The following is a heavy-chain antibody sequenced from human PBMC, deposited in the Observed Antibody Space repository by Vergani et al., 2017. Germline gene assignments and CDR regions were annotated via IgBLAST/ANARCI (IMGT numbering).Heavy chain of an antibody. V-gene: IGHV3-23*01. D-gene: IGHD2-2*02. J-gene: IGHJ1*01. CDR1: GFTFSSYA. CDR3: AKGPSRYWSGTSCYRYFQH. Sequence: EVQLLESGGGLVQPGGSLRLSCAASGFTFSSYAMSWVRQAPGKGLEWVSAISGSGGSTYYADSVKGRVTISRDNSKNTVYLQMNSLRAEDTAAYYCAKGPSRYWSGTSCYRYFQHWGQGTLVTVSS. CDR2: ISGSGGST.